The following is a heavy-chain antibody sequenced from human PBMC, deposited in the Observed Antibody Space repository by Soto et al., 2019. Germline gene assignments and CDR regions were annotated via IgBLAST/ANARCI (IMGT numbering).Heavy chain of an antibody. J-gene: IGHJ4*02. CDR3: ARNDQPGTVDF. V-gene: IGHV3-7*01. CDR1: GFTFDSYW. Sequence: EVQLVESGGGLVQPGGSLRLSCAASGFTFDSYWMSWVRRPPGKGLEWVANLNEDGRETYYIDSVKGRFTISGDNAKNSLYLQINSLRAEDTAVYYCARNDQPGTVDFWGRGTLVTVSS. D-gene: IGHD1-1*01. CDR2: LNEDGRET.